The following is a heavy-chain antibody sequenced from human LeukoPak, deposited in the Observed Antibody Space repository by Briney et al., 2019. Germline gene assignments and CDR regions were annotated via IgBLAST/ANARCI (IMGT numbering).Heavy chain of an antibody. CDR2: ISSSGSTI. V-gene: IGHV3-11*01. D-gene: IGHD1-26*01. J-gene: IGHJ5*02. Sequence: GGSLRLSCAASGFTFSDYYMSWIRQAPGQGLEWGSYISSSGSTIYYADSVKGRFTISRDNAKNSLYLQMNSLRAEDTAVYYCASYSGSYYTYWFDPWGQGTLVTVSS. CDR1: GFTFSDYY. CDR3: ASYSGSYYTYWFDP.